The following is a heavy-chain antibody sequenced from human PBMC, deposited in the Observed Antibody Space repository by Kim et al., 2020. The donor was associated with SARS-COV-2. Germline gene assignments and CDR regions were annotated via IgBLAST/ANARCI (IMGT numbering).Heavy chain of an antibody. J-gene: IGHJ4*02. CDR2: ISYDGSNK. Sequence: GGSLRLSCAASGLTFSSYAMHWVRQAPGKGLEWVAVISYDGSNKYYADSVKGRFTISRDNSKNTLYLQMNSLRAEDTAVYYCARGGGYSGPFDYWGQGTLVTVSS. V-gene: IGHV3-30*04. CDR3: ARGGGYSGPFDY. CDR1: GLTFSSYA. D-gene: IGHD5-12*01.